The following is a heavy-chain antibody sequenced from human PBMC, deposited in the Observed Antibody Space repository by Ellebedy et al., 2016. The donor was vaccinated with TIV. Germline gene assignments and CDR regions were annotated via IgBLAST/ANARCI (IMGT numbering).Heavy chain of an antibody. J-gene: IGHJ4*02. CDR2: IYYSGST. D-gene: IGHD2-2*01. V-gene: IGHV4-39*01. Sequence: SETLSLXCTVSGGSISISTSYWGWIRQPPGKGLEWLGSIYYSGSTYYNPSLNSRVTISVDTSKNQFSLKLSSVTAADTAVYYCARYCSSTTCYAPFDYWGQGTLVTVSS. CDR3: ARYCSSTTCYAPFDY. CDR1: GGSISISTSY.